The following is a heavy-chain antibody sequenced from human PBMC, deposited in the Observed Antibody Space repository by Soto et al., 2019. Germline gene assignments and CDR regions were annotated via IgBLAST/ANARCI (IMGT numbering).Heavy chain of an antibody. CDR3: ASANYYILHWFDP. Sequence: QVQLQESGPGLVKPSGTLSLTCAVSGGSISSSNWWSWVRQPPGKGLEWIGEIYHSGSTNYNPSLKRRVTILVDKSKNQFSLKLSSLTAADTAVYYCASANYYILHWFDPWGQGTMVTVSS. CDR2: IYHSGST. J-gene: IGHJ5*02. CDR1: GGSISSSNW. V-gene: IGHV4-4*02. D-gene: IGHD3-9*01.